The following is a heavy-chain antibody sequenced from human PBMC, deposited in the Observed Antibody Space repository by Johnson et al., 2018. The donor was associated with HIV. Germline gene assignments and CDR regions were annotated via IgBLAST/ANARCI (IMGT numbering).Heavy chain of an antibody. V-gene: IGHV3-30*02. CDR1: GFTFSNYG. CDR2: IRYDGSDN. D-gene: IGHD6-13*01. CDR3: AREQELIGERAFDI. J-gene: IGHJ3*02. Sequence: VQLVESGGGVVQPGGSLRLSCAASGFTFSNYGMHWVRQAPGKGLEWVAFIRYDGSDNYYPDSVKGRFTISRDNAKNTLYLQMNSLRAEDTAVYYCAREQELIGERAFDIWGQGTMVTVSS.